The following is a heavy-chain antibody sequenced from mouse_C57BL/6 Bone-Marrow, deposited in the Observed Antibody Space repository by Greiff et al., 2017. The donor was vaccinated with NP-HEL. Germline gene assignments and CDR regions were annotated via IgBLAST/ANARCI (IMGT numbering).Heavy chain of an antibody. CDR3: TRGVGYGSSYHWYVDV. D-gene: IGHD1-1*01. CDR2: ISSGGDYI. V-gene: IGHV5-9-1*02. J-gene: IGHJ1*03. CDR1: GFTFSSYA. Sequence: EVKLMESGEGLVKPGGSLKLSCAASGFTFSSYAMSWVRQTPEKRLEWVAYISSGGDYIYYADTVKGRFTISRDNARNTLYLQMSSLKSEDTAMYYCTRGVGYGSSYHWYVDVWGTGTTVTVSS.